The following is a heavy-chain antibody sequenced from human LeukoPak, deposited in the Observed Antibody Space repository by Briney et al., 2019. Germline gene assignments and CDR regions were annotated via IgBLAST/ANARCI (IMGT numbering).Heavy chain of an antibody. CDR2: SYSGGNA. CDR1: GASTSAYY. Sequence: KPSETLSLTCTVSGASTSAYYWSWIRHPPGKGLEWIGYSYSGGNANYNPSLKTRVTISIDTSENQFSLRLTSVTAAVTAVYFCAHSKRGGGYYINAFAVWGQGTLVTISS. CDR3: AHSKRGGGYYINAFAV. V-gene: IGHV4-59*01. D-gene: IGHD1-26*01. J-gene: IGHJ3*01.